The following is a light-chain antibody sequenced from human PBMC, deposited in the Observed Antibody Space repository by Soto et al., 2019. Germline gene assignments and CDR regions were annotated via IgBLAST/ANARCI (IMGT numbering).Light chain of an antibody. CDR3: QQYGSSPPT. J-gene: IGKJ1*01. CDR2: GAS. Sequence: EIVLTQSPGTLSLSPGERATLSCRASQSVSSSYLAWYQQKPGQAPRLLIYGASSRATGIPDRFSGSGSRTDFTLTISRLEPEDFAVYYCQQYGSSPPTFGQGTKVDI. CDR1: QSVSSSY. V-gene: IGKV3-20*01.